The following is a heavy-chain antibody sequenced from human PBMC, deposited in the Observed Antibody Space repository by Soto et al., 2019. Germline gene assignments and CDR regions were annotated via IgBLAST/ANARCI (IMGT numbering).Heavy chain of an antibody. CDR3: AKGGTYYFDS. CDR1: GASISNFY. D-gene: IGHD3-16*01. Sequence: SETLSLTCSVSGASISNFYWSWIRQSAGKGLEWIGRLYTRGTTDYNPSLKSRVTMSIDTSKNRVSLSLTSVTAADAAVYYCAKGGTYYFDSWGQGIVVTVSS. CDR2: LYTRGTT. J-gene: IGHJ4*02. V-gene: IGHV4-4*07.